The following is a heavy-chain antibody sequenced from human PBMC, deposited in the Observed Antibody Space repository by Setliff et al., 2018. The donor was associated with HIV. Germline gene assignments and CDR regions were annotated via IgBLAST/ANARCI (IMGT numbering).Heavy chain of an antibody. CDR3: AKSIVGGTTHAFDL. CDR2: IYYSGSV. Sequence: PSETLSLTCTVSGVSIIYTSYYWGWIRQPPGKGLEWIGSIYYSGSVYYNPSLKSRVTISVDTTKNQFSLKVKSVTAADTAVYYCAKSIVGGTTHAFDLWGQGTMVTVSS. CDR1: GVSIIYTSYY. V-gene: IGHV4-39*07. J-gene: IGHJ3*01. D-gene: IGHD1-26*01.